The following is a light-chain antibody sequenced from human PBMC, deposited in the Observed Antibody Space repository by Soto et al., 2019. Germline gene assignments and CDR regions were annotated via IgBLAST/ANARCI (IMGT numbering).Light chain of an antibody. CDR2: DAS. CDR1: QSVSNY. J-gene: IGKJ4*01. V-gene: IGKV3-11*01. CDR3: QQRSSWPLLT. Sequence: EIVLTQSPATLSLSPGERATLSCRASQSVSNYLAWFQQKPGQAPRLLIYDASNRATGIPARFSGSGSGTDFTHTISSLEPEDFAVYYCQQRSSWPLLTFGRGTKVEI.